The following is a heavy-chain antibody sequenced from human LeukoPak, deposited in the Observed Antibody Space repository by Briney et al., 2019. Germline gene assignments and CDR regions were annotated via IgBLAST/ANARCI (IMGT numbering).Heavy chain of an antibody. CDR2: ISAYNGNT. CDR3: SRGLAIYDSSGYYYYY. Sequence: ASVKVSCKPSGYTFSSYVISWVGQAPGQGVEGVGWISAYNGNTNLAPNLQGRVNITTDKSTSTAYMELRSLRSGDPAGYYFSRGLAIYDSSGYYYYYWGQRTPVTVSS. V-gene: IGHV1-18*01. CDR1: GYTFSSYV. D-gene: IGHD3-22*01. J-gene: IGHJ4*02.